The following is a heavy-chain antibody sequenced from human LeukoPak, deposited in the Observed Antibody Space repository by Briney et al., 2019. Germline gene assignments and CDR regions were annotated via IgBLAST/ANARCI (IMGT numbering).Heavy chain of an antibody. CDR1: GFTFDDYA. D-gene: IGHD5-18*01. CDR2: ISWNSGSI. J-gene: IGHJ4*02. V-gene: IGHV3-9*01. CDR3: AKDPMGYSYGRFDY. Sequence: PGGSLRLSCAASGFTFDDYAMHWVRQAPGKGLEWVSGISWNSGSIGYADSVKGRFTISRDNAKNSLCLQMNSLRAEDTALYYCAKDPMGYSYGRFDYWGQGTLVTVSS.